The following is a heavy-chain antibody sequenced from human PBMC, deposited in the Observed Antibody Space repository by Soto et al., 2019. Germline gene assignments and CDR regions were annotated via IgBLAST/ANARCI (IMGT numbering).Heavy chain of an antibody. J-gene: IGHJ6*02. D-gene: IGHD1-26*01. CDR3: AGGMAATDYYYYYGMDV. Sequence: GASVKVSCKASGGTFSSYAISWVRQAPGQGLEWMGGIIPIFGTANYAQKFQGRVTITADESTSTAYMELSSLRSEDTAVYYCAGGMAATDYYYYYGMDVWGQGTTVTVSS. CDR2: IIPIFGTA. CDR1: GGTFSSYA. V-gene: IGHV1-69*13.